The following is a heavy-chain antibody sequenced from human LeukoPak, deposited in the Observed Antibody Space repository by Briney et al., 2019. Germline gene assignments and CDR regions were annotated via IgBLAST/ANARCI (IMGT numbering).Heavy chain of an antibody. CDR3: ARGRNYYDSSRYYYEGDAFDI. Sequence: ASVKVSCKASGYTFTSHYIYWVRQAPGQGPEWMGIINPSGGSTNYAQKFQGRVTMTRDTSTSTVYMELSSLRSDDTAVYYCARGRNYYDSSRYYYEGDAFDIWGQGTMVTVSS. V-gene: IGHV1-46*01. CDR2: INPSGGST. J-gene: IGHJ3*02. D-gene: IGHD3-22*01. CDR1: GYTFTSHY.